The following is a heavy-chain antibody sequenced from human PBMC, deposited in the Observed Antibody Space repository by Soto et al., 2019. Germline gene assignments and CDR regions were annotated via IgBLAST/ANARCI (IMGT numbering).Heavy chain of an antibody. V-gene: IGHV4-31*03. Sequence: SETLSLTCTVSGGSISSGGYYWSWIRQHPGKGLEWIGYIYYSGSTYYNPSLKSRVTISVDTSKNQFSLKLSSVTAADTAVYYCAAASTGVAPNAFDIWGQGTMVTVSS. CDR2: IYYSGST. D-gene: IGHD7-27*01. J-gene: IGHJ3*02. CDR1: GGSISSGGYY. CDR3: AAASTGVAPNAFDI.